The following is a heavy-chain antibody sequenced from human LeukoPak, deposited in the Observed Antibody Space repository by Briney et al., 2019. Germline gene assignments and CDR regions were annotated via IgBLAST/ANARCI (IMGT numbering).Heavy chain of an antibody. J-gene: IGHJ4*02. Sequence: PGGSLRLSCAASGFTFSSYWMSWVRQAPGKGLEWVANIKQDGSEEYYVDSVKGRVTISRDDAKNSLYLQMNSLRAEDTAVYYCARGRLLLDYWGQGTLVTVSS. CDR2: IKQDGSEE. D-gene: IGHD2-15*01. V-gene: IGHV3-7*03. CDR3: ARGRLLLDY. CDR1: GFTFSSYW.